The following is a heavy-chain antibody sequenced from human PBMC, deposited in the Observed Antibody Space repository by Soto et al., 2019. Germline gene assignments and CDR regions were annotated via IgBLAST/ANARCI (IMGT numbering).Heavy chain of an antibody. CDR2: INHSGST. V-gene: IGHV4-34*01. CDR1: GGSFSGYY. J-gene: IGHJ4*02. CDR3: ARGLDDY. Sequence: SETLSLTCAVYGGSFSGYYWSWIRQPPGKGLEWIGEINHSGSTNYNPSLKSRVTISVDTSKNQFSLKLSSVTAADTAVYYCARGLDDYWGQGTLVTVSS. D-gene: IGHD3-3*01.